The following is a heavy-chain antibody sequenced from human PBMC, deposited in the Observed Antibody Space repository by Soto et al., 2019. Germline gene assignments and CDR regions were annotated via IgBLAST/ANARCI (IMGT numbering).Heavy chain of an antibody. D-gene: IGHD6-13*01. CDR2: IYYSGST. CDR3: ATLLSSWYQLWFDP. V-gene: IGHV4-30-4*01. J-gene: IGHJ5*02. CDR1: GGSISSGDYY. Sequence: SETLSLTCTVSGGSISSGDYYWSWIRQPPGKGLKWIGYIYYSGSTYYNPSLKSRVTISVDTSKNQFSLKLSSVTAADTAVYYCATLLSSWYQLWFDPWGQGTLVTVSS.